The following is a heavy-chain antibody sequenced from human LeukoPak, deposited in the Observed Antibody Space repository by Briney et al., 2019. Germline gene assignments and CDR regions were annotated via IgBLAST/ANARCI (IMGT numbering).Heavy chain of an antibody. D-gene: IGHD4-17*01. J-gene: IGHJ6*03. CDR2: IRYDGSNK. Sequence: PGGSLRLSCAASGFTFSSYGMHWVRQAPGKGLEWVAFIRYDGSNKYYADSVKGRFTISRDNSKNTLYLQMNSLRAEDTAVYYCANGLRVGNTVTYYYYYYMDVWGKGTTVTISS. V-gene: IGHV3-30*02. CDR1: GFTFSSYG. CDR3: ANGLRVGNTVTYYYYYYMDV.